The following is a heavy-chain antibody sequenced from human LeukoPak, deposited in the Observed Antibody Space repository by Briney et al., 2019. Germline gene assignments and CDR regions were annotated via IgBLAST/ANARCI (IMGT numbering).Heavy chain of an antibody. CDR3: ARYHSSSWYEWFDP. V-gene: IGHV4-39*07. CDR1: GGSISSSSYY. Sequence: SETLSLTCTVSGGSISSSSYYWGWIRQPPGKGLEWIGSIYYSGSTYYNPSLKSRVTISVDTSKNQFSLKLSSVTAADTAVYYCARYHSSSWYEWFDPWGQGTLVTVSS. CDR2: IYYSGST. D-gene: IGHD6-13*01. J-gene: IGHJ5*02.